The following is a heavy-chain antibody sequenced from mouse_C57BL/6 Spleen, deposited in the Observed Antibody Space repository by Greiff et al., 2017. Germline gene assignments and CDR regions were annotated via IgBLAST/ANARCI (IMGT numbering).Heavy chain of an antibody. CDR3: GRLERGGFAY. J-gene: IGHJ3*01. V-gene: IGHV1-52*01. Sequence: QVQLQQPGAELVRPGSSVKLSCKASGYTFTSYWMHWVKQRPIQGLEWIGNIDPSSSETHYNHKFKDKATLTVYKSCSTAYMQLSSLTSEDSAVYYCGRLERGGFAYWGQGTLVTVSA. CDR2: IDPSSSET. CDR1: GYTFTSYW.